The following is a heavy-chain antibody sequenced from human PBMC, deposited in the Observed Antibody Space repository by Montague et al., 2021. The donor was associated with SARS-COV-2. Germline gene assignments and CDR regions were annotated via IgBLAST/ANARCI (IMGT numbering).Heavy chain of an antibody. D-gene: IGHD3-9*01. CDR2: IYWDDDK. V-gene: IGHV2-5*02. Sequence: PALVKPTQTLTPTCTFSGFSLSTSGVGVGWIRQPPRKALEWLALIYWDDDKRYSPSLKSRLTITKDTSKNQVVLTMTNMDPVDTATYYCAHSRLYYDILTGYYSLGYYFDYWGQGTLVTVSS. CDR3: AHSRLYYDILTGYYSLGYYFDY. CDR1: GFSLSTSGVG. J-gene: IGHJ4*02.